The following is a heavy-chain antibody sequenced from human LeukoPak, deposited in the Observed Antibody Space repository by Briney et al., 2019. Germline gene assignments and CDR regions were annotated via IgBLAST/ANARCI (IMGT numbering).Heavy chain of an antibody. CDR2: ISSSSGTI. Sequence: PGGSLRLSCGASGFTFSSYSMNWVRQAPGKGVEWVSYISSSSGTIHYADSVKGRFTISRDNGKNSLYLQMTSLRAEDTAVYYCASGGSYFDSSGGNDAFDIWGQGTMVTVSS. CDR3: ASGGSYFDSSGGNDAFDI. CDR1: GFTFSSYS. D-gene: IGHD3-22*01. J-gene: IGHJ3*02. V-gene: IGHV3-48*04.